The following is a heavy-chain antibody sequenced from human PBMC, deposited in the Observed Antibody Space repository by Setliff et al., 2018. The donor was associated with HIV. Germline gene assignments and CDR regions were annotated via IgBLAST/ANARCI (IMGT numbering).Heavy chain of an antibody. CDR3: ARDSSSWSWAEYFQF. Sequence: PGGSLRLSCAASGFTFNNAWMTWVRQAPGKGLEWVGHIKSKTDGGTTDYAAPVKGRFTISRDDSKTTLYLQMNSLKTEDTAVYYCARDSSSWSWAEYFQFWGQGTPVTVSS. CDR1: GFTFNNAW. V-gene: IGHV3-15*01. D-gene: IGHD6-13*01. J-gene: IGHJ1*01. CDR2: IKSKTDGGTT.